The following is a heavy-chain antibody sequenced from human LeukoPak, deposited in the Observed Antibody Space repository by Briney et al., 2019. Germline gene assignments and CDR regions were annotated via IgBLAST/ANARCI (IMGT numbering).Heavy chain of an antibody. CDR2: IYYSGST. J-gene: IGHJ3*02. CDR1: GGSISSGGYY. D-gene: IGHD4-23*01. V-gene: IGHV4-31*03. CDR3: ARFYGGNSGMLPRATFDI. Sequence: SQTLSPTCTVSGGSISSGGYYWSWIRQHPGKGLEWIGYIYYSGSTYYNPSLRSRVTISVDMSKHQFSLKLNSVTAADTAVYYCARFYGGNSGMLPRATFDIWGQGTMVTVSS.